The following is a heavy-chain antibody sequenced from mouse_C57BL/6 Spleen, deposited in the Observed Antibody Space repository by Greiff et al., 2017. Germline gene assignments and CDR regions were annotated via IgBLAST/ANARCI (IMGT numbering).Heavy chain of an antibody. CDR1: GFTFSDYG. D-gene: IGHD4-1*01. CDR3: ASRTGTGWYFDV. Sequence: EVKLVESGGGLVKPGGSLKLSCAASGFTFSDYGMHWVRPAPEKGLAWVAYISSGSSTIYYADTVKGRFTISRDNAKNTLFLQMTSLRSEDTAMYYCASRTGTGWYFDVWGTGTTVTVSS. CDR2: ISSGSSTI. V-gene: IGHV5-17*01. J-gene: IGHJ1*03.